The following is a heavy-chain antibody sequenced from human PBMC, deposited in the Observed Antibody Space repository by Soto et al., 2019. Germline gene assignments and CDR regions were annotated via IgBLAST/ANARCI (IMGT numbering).Heavy chain of an antibody. Sequence: GGSLRLSCAASGFTVSSNYMSWVRQAPGKGLEWVSVIYSGGSTYYADSVKGRFTISRHNSKNTLYLQMNSLRAEDTAVYYCASSSQNPYNWNLAPPYYYMDVWGKGTTVTVSS. D-gene: IGHD1-20*01. V-gene: IGHV3-53*04. CDR2: IYSGGST. CDR3: ASSSQNPYNWNLAPPYYYMDV. CDR1: GFTVSSNY. J-gene: IGHJ6*03.